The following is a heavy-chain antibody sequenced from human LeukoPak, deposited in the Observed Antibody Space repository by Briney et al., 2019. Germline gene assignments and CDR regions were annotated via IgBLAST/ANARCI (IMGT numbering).Heavy chain of an antibody. CDR3: ANLPLSGYCSSTSCYVGGFDY. CDR1: GGSISSSSYY. V-gene: IGHV3-23*01. Sequence: ETLSLTCTVSGGSISSSSYYWGWIRQPPGKGLEWVSAISGSGGSTYYADSVKGRFTISRDNSKNTLYLQMNSLRAEDTAVYYCANLPLSGYCSSTSCYVGGFDYWGQGTLVTVSS. D-gene: IGHD2-2*01. J-gene: IGHJ4*02. CDR2: ISGSGGST.